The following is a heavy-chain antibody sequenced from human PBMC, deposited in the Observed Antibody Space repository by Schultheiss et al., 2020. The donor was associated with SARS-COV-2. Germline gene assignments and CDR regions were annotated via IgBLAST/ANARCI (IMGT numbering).Heavy chain of an antibody. CDR1: GGSISSYY. CDR2: IYYSGST. J-gene: IGHJ3*02. Sequence: SETLSLTCTVSGGSISSYYWSWIRQPPGKGLEWIGYIYYSGSTNYNPSLKSRVTMSVDTSKNQFSLKLSSVTAADTAVYYCARSPGRGSAFDIWGQGTMVTVSS. V-gene: IGHV4-59*12. D-gene: IGHD3-10*01. CDR3: ARSPGRGSAFDI.